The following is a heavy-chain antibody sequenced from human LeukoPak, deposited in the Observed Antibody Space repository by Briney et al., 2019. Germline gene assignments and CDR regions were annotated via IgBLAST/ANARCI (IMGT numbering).Heavy chain of an antibody. Sequence: PSETLSLTCAVYGGSLSGYYWSWIRQPPEKGLEWIGEINHSGSTNYNPSLKSRVTISVDTSKNQFCLKLNSVTAADTAVYYCARGGGVGFDCSSTSCYTPRHYYYYYYMDVWGKGTTVTVSS. CDR1: GGSLSGYY. V-gene: IGHV4-34*01. D-gene: IGHD2-2*02. CDR3: ARGGGVGFDCSSTSCYTPRHYYYYYYMDV. J-gene: IGHJ6*03. CDR2: INHSGST.